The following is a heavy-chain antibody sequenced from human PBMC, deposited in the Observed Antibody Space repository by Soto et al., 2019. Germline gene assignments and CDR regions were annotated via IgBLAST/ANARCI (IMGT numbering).Heavy chain of an antibody. Sequence: EVQLSESGGGLVQPWGSLRLSCAASGFAVSGYAMSWARQAPGKGLEWVSSVSESGLGTYYADSVKGRFTISRDASTNTLYLQMNGLTVEDTAVYFCARDKYDRDIDHWFSEFWGPGTLGSVSS. CDR3: ARDKYDRDIDHWFSEF. V-gene: IGHV3-23*01. D-gene: IGHD3-3*01. CDR1: GFAVSGYA. J-gene: IGHJ4*02. CDR2: VSESGLGT.